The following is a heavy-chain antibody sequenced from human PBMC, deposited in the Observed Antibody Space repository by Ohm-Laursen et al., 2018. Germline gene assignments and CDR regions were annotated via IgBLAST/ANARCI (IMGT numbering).Heavy chain of an antibody. V-gene: IGHV3-9*01. J-gene: IGHJ4*02. D-gene: IGHD6-19*01. CDR2: ISWDSGSI. Sequence: SLRLSCAASGFIFDDYAMHWVRQAPGKGLEWVSGISWDSGSIGYADSVKGRFTISRDNAKNSLYLQMNSLRAEDTALYYCAKDNGYSSGWSNGVFDYWGQGTLVTVSS. CDR3: AKDNGYSSGWSNGVFDY. CDR1: GFIFDDYA.